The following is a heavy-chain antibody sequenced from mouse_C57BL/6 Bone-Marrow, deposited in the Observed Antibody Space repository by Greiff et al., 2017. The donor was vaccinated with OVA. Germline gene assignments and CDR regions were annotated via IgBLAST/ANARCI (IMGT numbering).Heavy chain of an antibody. J-gene: IGHJ4*01. V-gene: IGHV5-4*01. CDR1: GFTFSSYA. CDR3: ARDERGHYYAMDY. CDR2: ISDGGSYT. Sequence: DVKLVESGGGLVKPGGSLKLSCAASGFTFSSYAMSWVRQTPEKRLEWVATISDGGSYTYYPDNVKGRFTISRDNAKNNLYLQMSHLKSEDTTMYYCARDERGHYYAMDYWGQGTSVTVSS.